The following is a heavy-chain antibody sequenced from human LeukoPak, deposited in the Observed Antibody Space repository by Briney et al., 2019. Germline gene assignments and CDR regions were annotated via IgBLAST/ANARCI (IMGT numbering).Heavy chain of an antibody. CDR3: ARGGGRRWLQPLDY. CDR1: GGSFSGYY. V-gene: IGHV4-34*01. J-gene: IGHJ4*02. CDR2: INHSGST. D-gene: IGHD5-24*01. Sequence: SETLSLTCAVYGGSFSGYYWSWIRQPPGKGLEWIGEINHSGSTNYNPSLKSRVTISVDTSKNQFSLNPSSVTAADTAVYYCARGGGRRWLQPLDYWGQGTLVTVSS.